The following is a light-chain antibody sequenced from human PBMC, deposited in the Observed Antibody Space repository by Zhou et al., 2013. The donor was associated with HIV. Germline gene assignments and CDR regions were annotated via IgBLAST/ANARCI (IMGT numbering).Light chain of an antibody. CDR2: ASS. CDR1: QDISTY. Sequence: AIRVTQSPSSLSASTGDRVTITCRASQDISTYLAWYQQKAGKAPKFLIYASSTLQSGVPSRFSGSGSGTDFTLTIDCLQSEDFATYYCQQNYKTPPLTFGGGTKVEIK. CDR3: QQNYKTPPLT. V-gene: IGKV1-8*01. J-gene: IGKJ4*01.